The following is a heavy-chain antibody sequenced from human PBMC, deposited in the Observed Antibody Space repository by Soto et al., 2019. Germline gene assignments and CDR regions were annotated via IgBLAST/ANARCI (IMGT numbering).Heavy chain of an antibody. D-gene: IGHD2-2*02. J-gene: IGHJ6*02. Sequence: QVQLVQSRAEVKKPGASVNVSCKASGYTFTDYYIYWLRQAPGHGLEWMGWINPNSGATNYAHNFQGRVNMTRDTSIRAAYMELSRLSSDDTAVYYCAKDQGGYMVSGMDVWCQGTTVTVSS. CDR1: GYTFTDYY. V-gene: IGHV1-2*02. CDR2: INPNSGAT. CDR3: AKDQGGYMVSGMDV.